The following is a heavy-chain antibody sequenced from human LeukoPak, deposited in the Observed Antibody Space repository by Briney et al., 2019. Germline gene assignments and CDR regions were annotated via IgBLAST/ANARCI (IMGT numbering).Heavy chain of an antibody. CDR2: INQDGSVK. CDR1: GFTLGSYW. J-gene: IGHJ6*03. V-gene: IGHV3-7*01. Sequence: GGSLRLSCAASGFTLGSYWMTWVRQAPGKGLEWVANINQDGSVKYYVDSVKGRFTISRDNAKNSLYLQMNSLRAEDTAVYSCARSPEQVVFGYHSFYMDVWGKGTTVTVSS. CDR3: ARSPEQVVFGYHSFYMDV. D-gene: IGHD3-3*01.